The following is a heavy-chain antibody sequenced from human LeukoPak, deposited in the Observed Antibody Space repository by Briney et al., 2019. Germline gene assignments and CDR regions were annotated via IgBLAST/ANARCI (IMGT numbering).Heavy chain of an antibody. CDR1: GGSFSGYY. D-gene: IGHD3-10*01. CDR3: ARAWSRESRMDV. J-gene: IGHJ6*02. V-gene: IGHV4-34*01. CDR2: INHSGST. Sequence: PSETLSLTCAVYGGSFSGYYWSWIRQPPGKGLEWIGEINHSGSTNYNPSLKSRVTISVDTSKNQFSLKLSSVTAADTAVYYCARAWSRESRMDVWGQGTTVTVSS.